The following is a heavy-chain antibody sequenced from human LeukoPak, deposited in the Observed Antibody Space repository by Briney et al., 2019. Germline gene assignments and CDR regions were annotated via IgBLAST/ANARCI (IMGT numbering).Heavy chain of an antibody. CDR3: AKVMGSSAYSTLIDY. J-gene: IGHJ4*02. Sequence: GGSLRLSCAASGFTFSSYGIHWVRQAPGKGLEWVALISYDGSHKYYADSVKGRFTISRDNSENTLYLQMNSLRAEDTAVYYCAKVMGSSAYSTLIDYWGQGTLVTVSS. CDR1: GFTFSSYG. D-gene: IGHD3-22*01. V-gene: IGHV3-30*18. CDR2: ISYDGSHK.